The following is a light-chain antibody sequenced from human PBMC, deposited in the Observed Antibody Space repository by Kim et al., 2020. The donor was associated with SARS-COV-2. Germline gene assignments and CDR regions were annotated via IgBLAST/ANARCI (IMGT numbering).Light chain of an antibody. V-gene: IGKV3-15*01. CDR1: QSVSSS. Sequence: EIVMTQYQATLSVSPGERATLSCRASQSVSSSLAWYQQEPGQAPRLLIYGASSRATGIPARFSGSGSGTEFTLTISSLQSEDFAVYYCQQYNDWPPGTFGQGTKVDIK. CDR3: QQYNDWPPGT. CDR2: GAS. J-gene: IGKJ1*01.